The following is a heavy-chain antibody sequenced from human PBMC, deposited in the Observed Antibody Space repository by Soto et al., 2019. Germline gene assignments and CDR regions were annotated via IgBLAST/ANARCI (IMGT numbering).Heavy chain of an antibody. CDR1: GFTFSSYG. V-gene: IGHV3-33*01. CDR2: IWYDGSNK. CDR3: AREQYYYDSSGYHTYFDY. D-gene: IGHD3-22*01. Sequence: GGSLRLSCAASGFTFSSYGMHWVRQAPGKGLEWVAVIWYDGSNKYYADSVKGRFTISRDNSKNTLYLQMNSLRAEDTAVYYCAREQYYYDSSGYHTYFDYWGQGTLVTVSS. J-gene: IGHJ4*02.